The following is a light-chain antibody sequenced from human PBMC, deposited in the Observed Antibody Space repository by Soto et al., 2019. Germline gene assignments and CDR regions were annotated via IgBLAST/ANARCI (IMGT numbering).Light chain of an antibody. Sequence: ESVFTQSPGTPALSPGDRATLSCRASQYVSSNNLAWYQQKPGQVPRLLIHGESIRATGIPDRFSGRGSGTEFTLTITRLEPEDFAVYYCQQYDISRTFGQGTKVDIK. CDR3: QQYDISRT. CDR1: QYVSSNN. V-gene: IGKV3-20*01. CDR2: GES. J-gene: IGKJ1*01.